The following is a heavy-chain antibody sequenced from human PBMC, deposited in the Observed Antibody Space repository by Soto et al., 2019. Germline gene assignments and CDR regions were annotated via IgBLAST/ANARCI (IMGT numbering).Heavy chain of an antibody. V-gene: IGHV3-30-3*01. J-gene: IGHJ6*02. CDR2: ISYDGSNK. D-gene: IGHD6-13*01. CDR3: ARDGAAAGMDV. Sequence: GGSLRLSCAASGFTFSSYAMHWVRQAPGKGLEWVAVISYDGSNKYYADSVKGRFTISRDNSKNTLYLQMNSLRAEDTAVYYCARDGAAAGMDVWGQGTTVTVSS. CDR1: GFTFSSYA.